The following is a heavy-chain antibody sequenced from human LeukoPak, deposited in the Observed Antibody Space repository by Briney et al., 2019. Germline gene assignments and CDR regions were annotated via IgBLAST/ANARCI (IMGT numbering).Heavy chain of an antibody. V-gene: IGHV3-21*01. D-gene: IGHD2-2*01. CDR2: ISSSSTYI. CDR1: GFTSTTYS. J-gene: IGHJ6*02. Sequence: AGGSLRLSCSASGFTSTTYSMNWVRQAPGKGLEWVSSISSSSTYIYYADSVRGRFTISRDNAKNSLYLQMNSLRAEDTAAYYCARSVVVPAAMFYHYYGMDVWGQGTTVTVSS. CDR3: ARSVVVPAAMFYHYYGMDV.